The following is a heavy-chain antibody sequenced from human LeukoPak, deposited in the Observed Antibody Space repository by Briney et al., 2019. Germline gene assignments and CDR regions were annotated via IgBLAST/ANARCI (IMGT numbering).Heavy chain of an antibody. J-gene: IGHJ3*02. V-gene: IGHV4-59*01. D-gene: IGHD3-10*01. CDR3: ARDGPGIRGSFDI. CDR1: GGSISSYY. CDR2: ISHSGGT. Sequence: SETLSLTCTVSGGSISSYYWSWIRQPPGEGLEWIAYISHSGGTNYNPSLKSRVTMSVDTSKNQFSLMLSSVTAADTAVYYCARDGPGIRGSFDIWGQGTMVTVSS.